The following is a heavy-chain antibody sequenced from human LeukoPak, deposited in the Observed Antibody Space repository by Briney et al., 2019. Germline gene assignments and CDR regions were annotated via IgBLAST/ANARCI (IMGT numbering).Heavy chain of an antibody. CDR2: ISYDGSNK. CDR1: GFTFSSYG. D-gene: IGHD5-24*01. CDR3: AKGGGDGYNSAARIFDY. V-gene: IGHV3-30*18. Sequence: PGGSLRLSCAASGFTFSSYGMHWVRQAPGKGLEWVAVISYDGSNKYYADSVKGRFTISRDNSKNTLYLQINSLRAEDTAVYYCAKGGGDGYNSAARIFDYWGQGTLVTVSS. J-gene: IGHJ4*02.